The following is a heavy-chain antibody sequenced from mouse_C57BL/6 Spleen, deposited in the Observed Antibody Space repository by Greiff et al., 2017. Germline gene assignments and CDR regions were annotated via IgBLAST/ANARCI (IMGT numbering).Heavy chain of an antibody. Sequence: LQQSGAELVRPGASVTMSCKASGYTFTSYNMHWVKQTPRQGLEWIGAIYPGNGDTSYNQKFKGKATLTVDKSYSTADMQLSSLTSEASAVYFCARDGYYSYAMDYWGQGTSVTVSS. CDR2: IYPGNGDT. J-gene: IGHJ4*01. V-gene: IGHV1-12*01. D-gene: IGHD2-3*01. CDR3: ARDGYYSYAMDY. CDR1: GYTFTSYN.